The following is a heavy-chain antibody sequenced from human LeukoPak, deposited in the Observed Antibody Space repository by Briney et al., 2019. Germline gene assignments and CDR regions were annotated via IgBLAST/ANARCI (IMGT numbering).Heavy chain of an antibody. CDR2: IYHSGST. CDR1: GGSISSGGYS. D-gene: IGHD2-21*01. J-gene: IGHJ6*03. CDR3: ARARYSNYYYYYYYMDV. Sequence: KASETLSLTCAVSGGSISSGGYSWSWIRQPPGKGLQCIGYIYHSGSTYYNPSLKSRVTISVDTSKNQLSLKLSSVTAADTAVYYCARARYSNYYYYYYYMDVWGKGTTVTVSS. V-gene: IGHV4-30-4*07.